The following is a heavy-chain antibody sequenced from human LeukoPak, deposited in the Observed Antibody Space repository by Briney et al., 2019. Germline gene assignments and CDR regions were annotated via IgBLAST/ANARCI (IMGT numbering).Heavy chain of an antibody. J-gene: IGHJ2*01. Sequence: GGSLRFSCAAPGFIFSAYWVTWVRQAPGMGLKWVANMKEDGGEKVYVDSVRGRFTISRDNAKNSLYLQMNSLRVEDTGVYYCARVRTEWYIDLWGRGTLVTVST. V-gene: IGHV3-7*01. CDR1: GFIFSAYW. CDR2: MKEDGGEK. D-gene: IGHD2-8*02. CDR3: ARVRTEWYIDL.